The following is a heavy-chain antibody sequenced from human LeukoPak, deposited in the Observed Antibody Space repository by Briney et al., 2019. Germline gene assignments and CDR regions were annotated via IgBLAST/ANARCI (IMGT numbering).Heavy chain of an antibody. V-gene: IGHV3-23*01. J-gene: IGHJ4*02. D-gene: IGHD3-10*01. CDR3: AKLRDGQYYYTSGKMDY. Sequence: PGGSLRPSCAASGFTFSSYAMSWVRQAPGKGLEWVSVISGSGGSTHHADSVKARFTISRDNSKETLYLQMNSLRAEDTAVYYCAKLRDGQYYYTSGKMDYWGQGTLVTVSS. CDR2: ISGSGGST. CDR1: GFTFSSYA.